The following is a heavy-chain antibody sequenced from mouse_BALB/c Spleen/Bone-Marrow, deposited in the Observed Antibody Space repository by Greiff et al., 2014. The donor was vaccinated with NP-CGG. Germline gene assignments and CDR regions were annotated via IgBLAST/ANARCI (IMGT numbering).Heavy chain of an antibody. J-gene: IGHJ3*01. Sequence: QVQLQQSGAELARPGASVKLSCKASGYTFSSYWMQWVKQRPGPGLEWIGSIYPGDGDTRYTQKFKGKATLTADKSSSTAYMQLSSLASEDSAVYYCARGAYYRYDGFAYWGQGTLVTVSA. V-gene: IGHV1-87*01. D-gene: IGHD2-14*01. CDR3: ARGAYYRYDGFAY. CDR1: GYTFSSYW. CDR2: IYPGDGDT.